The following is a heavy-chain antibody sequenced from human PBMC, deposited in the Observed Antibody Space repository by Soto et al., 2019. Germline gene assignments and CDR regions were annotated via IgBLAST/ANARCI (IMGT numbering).Heavy chain of an antibody. CDR3: ARYYGSGTYPFDF. J-gene: IGHJ4*02. CDR1: GFSFRNYA. D-gene: IGHD3-10*01. CDR2: IRGSSSVI. Sequence: EVQLVESGGGLVQPGGSLRLSCVASGFSFRNYAMNWVRQAPGKGLEWISHIRGSSSVIFYADSVEGRFTISRDNAKKSLYLQMYSLRAEDTAVYYCARYYGSGTYPFDFWGQGTLVTVSS. V-gene: IGHV3-48*01.